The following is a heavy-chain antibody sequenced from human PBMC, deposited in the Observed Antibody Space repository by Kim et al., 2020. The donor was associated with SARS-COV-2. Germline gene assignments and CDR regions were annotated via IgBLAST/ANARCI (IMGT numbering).Heavy chain of an antibody. CDR2: ISYDGSNK. V-gene: IGHV3-30*18. CDR3: AKDSLSAVAGSPSNYYY. Sequence: GGSLRLSCAASGFTFSSYGMHWVRQAPGKGLEWVAVISYDGSNKYYADSVKGRFTISRDNSKNTLYLQMNSLRAEDTAVYYCAKDSLSAVAGSPSNYYY. CDR1: GFTFSSYG. J-gene: IGHJ6*01. D-gene: IGHD6-19*01.